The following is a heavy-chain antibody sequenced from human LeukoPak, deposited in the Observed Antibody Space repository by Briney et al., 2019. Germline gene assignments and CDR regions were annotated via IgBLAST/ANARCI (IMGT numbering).Heavy chain of an antibody. CDR3: TRAKTLEPTPSNAFDI. J-gene: IGHJ3*02. V-gene: IGHV1-18*01. CDR1: GYTFTSYG. CDR2: ISAYNGNT. Sequence: GASVKVSCKASGYTFTSYGISWVRQAPGQGLEWMGWISAYNGNTNCAQKLQGRVTMTTVTSTSTVYMELRSLTSDDTAVYYCTRAKTLEPTPSNAFDIWGQGTMVTVSS. D-gene: IGHD1-1*01.